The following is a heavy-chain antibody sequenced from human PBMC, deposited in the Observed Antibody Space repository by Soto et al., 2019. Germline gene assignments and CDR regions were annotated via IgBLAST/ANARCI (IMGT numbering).Heavy chain of an antibody. CDR2: ISAYNGNT. J-gene: IGHJ4*02. V-gene: IGHV1-18*04. CDR1: CYTVPIYG. D-gene: IGHD3-10*01. Sequence: GVPLQVSCMASCYTVPIYGISCVRQAPGQGLEWMGWISAYNGNTNYAQKLQGRVTMTTDTSTSTAYMELRSLRSDDTAVYYCARSQGYITMVSFDYWRQGNLVTVSA. CDR3: ARSQGYITMVSFDY.